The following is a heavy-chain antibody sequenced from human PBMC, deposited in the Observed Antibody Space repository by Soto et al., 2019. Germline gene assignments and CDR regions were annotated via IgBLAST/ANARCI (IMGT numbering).Heavy chain of an antibody. J-gene: IGHJ4*02. Sequence: QTGGSLRLSCEASGFTFSSYAMTWVRQAPGQGLEWVSAISAGSGFTYYADSVKGRFTVSRENSKNTLYLQMTSLRAEDTAIYYCANYYYDSGGYSAFDYWGQGTLVTVSS. CDR1: GFTFSSYA. CDR3: ANYYYDSGGYSAFDY. V-gene: IGHV3-23*01. CDR2: ISAGSGFT. D-gene: IGHD3-22*01.